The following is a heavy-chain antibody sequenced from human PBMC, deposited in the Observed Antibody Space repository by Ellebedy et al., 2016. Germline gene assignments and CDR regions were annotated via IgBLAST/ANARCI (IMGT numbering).Heavy chain of an antibody. Sequence: GGSLRLXXAASGFTFSTYGIHWVRQAPGKGLEWVAVIWYDGSNKYYADSVKGRFTISRDNSKNALYLQMNSLRAEDTAVYYCARGYCTDGVCWNFDYWGQGTLLTVSS. CDR2: IWYDGSNK. J-gene: IGHJ4*02. CDR3: ARGYCTDGVCWNFDY. CDR1: GFTFSTYG. V-gene: IGHV3-33*08. D-gene: IGHD2-8*01.